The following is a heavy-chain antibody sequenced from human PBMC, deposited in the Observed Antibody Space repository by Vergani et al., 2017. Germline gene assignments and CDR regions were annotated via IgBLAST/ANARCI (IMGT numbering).Heavy chain of an antibody. CDR1: GYTFTSYY. CDR2: INPNSGGT. CDR3: ARDRRYCSGGSCPGYYFDY. V-gene: IGHV1-2*02. Sequence: QVQLVQSGAEVKKPGASVKVSCKASGYTFTSYYMHWVRQAPGQGLEWMGIINPNSGGTNYAQKFQGRVTMTRDTSISTAYMELSRLRSDDTAVYYCARDRRYCSGGSCPGYYFDYWGQGTLVTVSS. D-gene: IGHD2-15*01. J-gene: IGHJ4*02.